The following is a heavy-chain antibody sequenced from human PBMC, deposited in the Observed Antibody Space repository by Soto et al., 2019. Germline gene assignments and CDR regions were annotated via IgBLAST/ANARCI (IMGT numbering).Heavy chain of an antibody. D-gene: IGHD3-3*01. V-gene: IGHV1-18*04. Sequence: AVKFSCKASGYPFTSYGISWVRQAPGQGLEWMGCISAYNGNTNYAQKLQGRATMTTDTSTSTAYMELRSLRSDDTAVYYCARALRFLNPWGQGTLVTVSS. CDR3: ARALRFLNP. CDR1: GYPFTSYG. J-gene: IGHJ5*02. CDR2: ISAYNGNT.